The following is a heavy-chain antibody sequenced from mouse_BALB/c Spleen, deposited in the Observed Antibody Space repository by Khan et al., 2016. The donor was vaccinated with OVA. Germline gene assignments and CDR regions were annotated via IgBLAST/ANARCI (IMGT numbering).Heavy chain of an antibody. CDR2: INPTSGYT. Sequence: QVQLKESGAELAKPGASVKMSCKASGYTFTTYWMHWVKQRPGQGLEWIGYINPTSGYTDYNEKFKDRATSSADKSSSTAYMQLSSLTSEDSAVYYCTRDGSDYWGQGTTHTGYS. CDR3: TRDGSDY. J-gene: IGHJ2*01. CDR1: GYTFTTYW. D-gene: IGHD2-3*01. V-gene: IGHV1-7*01.